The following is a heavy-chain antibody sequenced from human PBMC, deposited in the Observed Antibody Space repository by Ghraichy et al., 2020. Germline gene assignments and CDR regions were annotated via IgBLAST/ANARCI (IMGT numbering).Heavy chain of an antibody. CDR3: ARPDSSSSYAMDV. J-gene: IGHJ6*02. Sequence: SETLSLTCTVSGGSISSSSYYWGWIRQPPGMGLEWLGSIYYSVSTHYNPSPKSLVTISIDKSKNQFSLKLSSVTAADTAVYYCARPDSSSSYAMDVWGQGTTVTVAS. CDR2: IYYSVST. D-gene: IGHD3-22*01. V-gene: IGHV4-39*01. CDR1: GGSISSSSYY.